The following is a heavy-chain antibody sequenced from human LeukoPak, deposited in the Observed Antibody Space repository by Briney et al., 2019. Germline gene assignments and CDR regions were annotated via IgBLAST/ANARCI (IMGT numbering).Heavy chain of an antibody. Sequence: GGSLRLSCAASGFTFSSYSMNWVRQAPAKGLEGISYIIETSSFMYYTDSVKGRFTISRDDAKNSLYLQMSSLRAEDTAVYYCARRLDCWGQGTLVTVYS. CDR3: ARRLDC. CDR2: IIETSSFM. J-gene: IGHJ4*02. V-gene: IGHV3-48*01. CDR1: GFTFSSYS.